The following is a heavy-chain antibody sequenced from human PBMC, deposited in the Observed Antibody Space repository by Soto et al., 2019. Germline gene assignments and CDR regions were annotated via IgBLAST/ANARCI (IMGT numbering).Heavy chain of an antibody. D-gene: IGHD2-21*02. CDR3: ARDGPKYCGGDCYLFDY. CDR1: GFTFSSYA. V-gene: IGHV3-30-3*01. Sequence: GGSLRLSCAASGFTFSSYAMHWVRQAPGKGLEWVAVISYDGSNKYYADSVKGRFTISRDNSKNTLYLQMNSLRAEDTAVYYCARDGPKYCGGDCYLFDYWGQGTLVTVSS. J-gene: IGHJ4*02. CDR2: ISYDGSNK.